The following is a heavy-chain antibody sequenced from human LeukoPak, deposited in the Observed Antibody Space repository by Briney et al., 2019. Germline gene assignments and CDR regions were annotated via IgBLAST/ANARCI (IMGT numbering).Heavy chain of an antibody. Sequence: GGSLRLSCAASGFTFSSYAMHWVRQAPGKGLEYVSAISSNGGSTYYANSVKGRFTISRDNSKSTLYLQMGSLRAEDMAVYYCARASYYYDSSGYYYEYFQHWGQGTLVTVSS. CDR1: GFTFSSYA. CDR3: ARASYYYDSSGYYYEYFQH. D-gene: IGHD3-22*01. J-gene: IGHJ1*01. V-gene: IGHV3-64*01. CDR2: ISSNGGST.